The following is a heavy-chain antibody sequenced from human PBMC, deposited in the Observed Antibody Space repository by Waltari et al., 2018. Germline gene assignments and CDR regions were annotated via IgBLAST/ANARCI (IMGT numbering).Heavy chain of an antibody. Sequence: EVQLVESGGGLVKPGGSLRLSCAASGFTFSGYYMNWVRQAPGKGLEWVSSISTGSDYKYYADAGKGRFTISRDNDKNSLFLQMNSLRAEDTAVYYCARRTVSGMVRGVNYYGMDVWGQGTTVTVSS. CDR1: GFTFSGYY. CDR2: ISTGSDYK. V-gene: IGHV3-21*01. CDR3: ARRTVSGMVRGVNYYGMDV. J-gene: IGHJ6*02. D-gene: IGHD3-10*01.